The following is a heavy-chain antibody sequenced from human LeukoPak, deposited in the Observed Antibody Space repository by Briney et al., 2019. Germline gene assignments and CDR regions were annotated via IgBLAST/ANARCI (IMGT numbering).Heavy chain of an antibody. J-gene: IGHJ3*02. Sequence: GGSLRLSCAASGFTLSSYEMNWVRQAPAKGLGWDSYISSSGSTIYYADSVKGRFTISRDNAKNSLYLHMNSLRAEDTAVYYCARASSGWANNAFDIWGQGTMVSVPS. V-gene: IGHV3-48*03. CDR1: GFTLSSYE. CDR3: ARASSGWANNAFDI. CDR2: ISSSGSTI. D-gene: IGHD6-19*01.